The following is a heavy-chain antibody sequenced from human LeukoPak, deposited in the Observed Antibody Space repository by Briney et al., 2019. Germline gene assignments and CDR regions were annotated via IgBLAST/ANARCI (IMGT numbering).Heavy chain of an antibody. D-gene: IGHD6-19*01. J-gene: IGHJ4*02. CDR3: ARVRRIAVAEYYFDY. Sequence: PGGSLRLSCAASGFSVSSNYMSWVRQAPGKGLEYVSAISSNGGSTYYANSVKGRFTISRDNSKNTLYLQMGSLRAEDMAVYYCARVRRIAVAEYYFDYWGQGTLVTVSS. CDR2: ISSNGGST. CDR1: GFSVSSNY. V-gene: IGHV3-64*01.